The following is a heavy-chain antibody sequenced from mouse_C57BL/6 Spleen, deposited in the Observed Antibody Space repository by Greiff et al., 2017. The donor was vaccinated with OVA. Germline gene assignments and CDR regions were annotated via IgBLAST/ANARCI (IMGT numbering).Heavy chain of an antibody. CDR3: TRIYGSRNVDV. Sequence: QVQLQQSGAELVRPGASVTLSCKASGYTFTDYEMHWVKQTPVHGLEWIGAIDPETGGTAYNQKFKGKAILTADKSSSTAYMELRSLTSEDSAVYYCTRIYGSRNVDVWGTGTTVTVSS. CDR1: GYTFTDYE. J-gene: IGHJ1*03. V-gene: IGHV1-15*01. D-gene: IGHD1-1*01. CDR2: IDPETGGT.